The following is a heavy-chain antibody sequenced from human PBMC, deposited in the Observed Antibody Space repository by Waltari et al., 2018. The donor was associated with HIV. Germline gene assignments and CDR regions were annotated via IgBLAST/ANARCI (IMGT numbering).Heavy chain of an antibody. CDR1: GFTFSSYT. CDR3: ARASRGVAVAGFDY. Sequence: EVQLVESGGGLVKPGGSLRLSCEASGFTFSSYTMNWVRQAPGKGLELVSSISRSSSDIYYAVSVKGRFTISRDNAKNSLFLQMSSLRAEDMAVYYCARASRGVAVAGFDYWGQGILVTVSS. CDR2: ISRSSSDI. J-gene: IGHJ4*02. D-gene: IGHD6-19*01. V-gene: IGHV3-21*01.